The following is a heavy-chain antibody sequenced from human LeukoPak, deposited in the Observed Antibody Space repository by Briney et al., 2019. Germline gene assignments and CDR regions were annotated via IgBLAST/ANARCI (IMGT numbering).Heavy chain of an antibody. Sequence: GASVKVSCKASGYSFTNYDINWVRQATGQGLEWMGWMNPKSGDTGYSQKFQGRVFIRDTSINTAYMELSSLGSDDTAVYYCATSKCSSTSCYWDPTVDWGQGTLVTVSS. J-gene: IGHJ4*02. D-gene: IGHD2-2*01. CDR3: ATSKCSSTSCYWDPTVD. V-gene: IGHV1-8*03. CDR2: MNPKSGDT. CDR1: GYSFTNYD.